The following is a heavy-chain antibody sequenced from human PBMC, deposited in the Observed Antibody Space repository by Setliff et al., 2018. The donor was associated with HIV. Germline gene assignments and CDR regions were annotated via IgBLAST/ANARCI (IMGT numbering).Heavy chain of an antibody. Sequence: GASVKVSCKASGYILNRYHMYWVRQAPGQGLEWMGWINTHTGSPTYAQAFTGRFVFSVDTSVSTAYLQISSLKAEDTAVYYCARALYGDYGGDINWFDPWGQGTLVTAPQ. J-gene: IGHJ5*02. CDR3: ARALYGDYGGDINWFDP. D-gene: IGHD4-17*01. CDR2: INTHTGSP. V-gene: IGHV7-4-1*02. CDR1: GYILNRYH.